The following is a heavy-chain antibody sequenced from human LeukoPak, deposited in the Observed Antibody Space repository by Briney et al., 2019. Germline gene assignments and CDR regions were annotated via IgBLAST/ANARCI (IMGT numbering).Heavy chain of an antibody. D-gene: IGHD5-12*01. V-gene: IGHV4-59*01. CDR1: GGSISSYY. J-gene: IGHJ6*03. CDR2: IYYSGST. CDR3: AGGYDSNYYYYYMDV. Sequence: NPSETLSLTCTVSGGSISSYYWSWIRQPPGKGLEWIGYIYYSGSTNYNPSLKSRVTISVDTSKNQFSLKLSSVTAADTAVYYCAGGYDSNYYYYYMDVWGKGTTVTISS.